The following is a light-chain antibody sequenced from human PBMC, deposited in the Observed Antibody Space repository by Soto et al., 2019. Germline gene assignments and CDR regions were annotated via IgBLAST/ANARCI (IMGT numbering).Light chain of an antibody. J-gene: IGLJ1*01. V-gene: IGLV2-14*01. Sequence: QSVLTHPASVSGSPGQSITISCTGTSSDVGGYNYVSWYQQNPGKAPKLMIYEVSNRPSGVSNRFSGSKSGNMASLTISGLQAQEEADYYCSSYTINRTYVFGTGTKVTVL. CDR3: SSYTINRTYV. CDR2: EVS. CDR1: SSDVGGYNY.